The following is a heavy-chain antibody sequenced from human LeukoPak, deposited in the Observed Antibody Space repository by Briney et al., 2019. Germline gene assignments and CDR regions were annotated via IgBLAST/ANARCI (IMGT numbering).Heavy chain of an antibody. V-gene: IGHV1-24*01. J-gene: IGHJ5*02. Sequence: ASVKVSCKVSGYTLTELSMHWVRQAPGKGLEWMGGFDPEDGETIYAQKSQGRVTMTEDTSTDTAYMELSSLRSEDTAVYYCATDRWRGLYNWFDPWGQGTLVTVSS. D-gene: IGHD4-23*01. CDR1: GYTLTELS. CDR2: FDPEDGET. CDR3: ATDRWRGLYNWFDP.